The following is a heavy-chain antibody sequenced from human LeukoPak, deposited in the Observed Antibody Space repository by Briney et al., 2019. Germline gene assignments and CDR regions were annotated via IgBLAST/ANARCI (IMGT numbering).Heavy chain of an antibody. Sequence: SETLSLTCTVSGYSIRSGYYWGWIRQPPGKGLEWIGSIYHSGSTYYNPSLKSRVTISVHTSKNQFSLKLSSVTAADTAVYYCARDLDTTVTMKGMDVWGKGTTVTVSS. V-gene: IGHV4-38-2*02. J-gene: IGHJ6*04. D-gene: IGHD4-17*01. CDR1: GYSIRSGYY. CDR3: ARDLDTTVTMKGMDV. CDR2: IYHSGST.